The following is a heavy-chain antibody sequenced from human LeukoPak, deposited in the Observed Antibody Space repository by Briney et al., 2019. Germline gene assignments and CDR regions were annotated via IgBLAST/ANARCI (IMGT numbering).Heavy chain of an antibody. Sequence: GGSLRLSCAASGFTFNTHGMHWVRQAPGKGLEWVAAIWFDGSVKHCSDAVKGRFTISRDNSLNTLYLQMNSLRAEDTAVYYCAKGAYDYIEIAYFDYWGQGSLVTVSS. V-gene: IGHV3-33*06. CDR1: GFTFNTHG. CDR3: AKGAYDYIEIAYFDY. J-gene: IGHJ4*02. CDR2: IWFDGSVK. D-gene: IGHD5-12*01.